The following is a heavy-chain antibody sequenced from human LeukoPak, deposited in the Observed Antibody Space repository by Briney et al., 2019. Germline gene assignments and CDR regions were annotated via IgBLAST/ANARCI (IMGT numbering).Heavy chain of an antibody. CDR1: GLTFSDRY. Sequence: GGSLRLSCAASGLTFSDRYMSWFRQAPGKGLEWISYITNSGTDMEYADSVKGRFTISRDNAKNSLFLQMNSLRAEDTAVYFCGRGHWGTDYWGQGTLVTVSS. CDR3: GRGHWGTDY. J-gene: IGHJ4*02. V-gene: IGHV3-11*04. CDR2: ITNSGTDM. D-gene: IGHD7-27*01.